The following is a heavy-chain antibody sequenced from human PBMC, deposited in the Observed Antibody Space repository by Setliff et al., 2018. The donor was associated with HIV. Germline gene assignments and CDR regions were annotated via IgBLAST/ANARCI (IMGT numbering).Heavy chain of an antibody. CDR1: RFRFRDYA. D-gene: IGHD6-19*01. CDR3: VKDATVTGRNFFYMDV. V-gene: IGHV3-9*01. CDR2: ITGNSDII. Sequence: GGSLRLSCEGARFRFRDYAMHWVRQVPGKGLEWVSGITGNSDIIGYANSVKGRFTISRDNARNSVYLQMNSLTREDTALYYCVKDATVTGRNFFYMDVWGKGTTVTVS. J-gene: IGHJ6*03.